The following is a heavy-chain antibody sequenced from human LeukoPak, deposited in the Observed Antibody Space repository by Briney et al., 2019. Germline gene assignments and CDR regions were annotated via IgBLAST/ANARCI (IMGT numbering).Heavy chain of an antibody. J-gene: IGHJ4*02. D-gene: IGHD3-10*01. CDR1: GYSISSGYY. V-gene: IGHV4-38-2*02. CDR3: ARAQFGGFYYGSANYFDY. CDR2: IYHSGST. Sequence: SETLSLTCTVSGYSISSGYYWGWIRQPPGKGLEWIGSIYHSGSTYYNPSLKSRVTISVDTSKNQFSLKLSSVIAADTAVYYCARAQFGGFYYGSANYFDYWGQGTLVTVSS.